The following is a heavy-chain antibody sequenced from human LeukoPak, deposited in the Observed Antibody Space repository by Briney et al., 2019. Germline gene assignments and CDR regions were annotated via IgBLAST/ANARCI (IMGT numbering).Heavy chain of an antibody. Sequence: SETLSLTCTVSGGSISSNYWSWIRQPPGKGLEWIGYIYYTGSTYYSPSLKSRVTISVDTSKNQFSLKLSSVTAADTAVYYCAGEDNDYGDYVWYFDYWGQGTLVTVSS. D-gene: IGHD4-17*01. V-gene: IGHV4-59*12. J-gene: IGHJ4*02. CDR1: GGSISSNY. CDR2: IYYTGST. CDR3: AGEDNDYGDYVWYFDY.